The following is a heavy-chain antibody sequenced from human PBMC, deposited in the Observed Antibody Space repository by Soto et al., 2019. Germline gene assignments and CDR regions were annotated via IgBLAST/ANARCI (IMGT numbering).Heavy chain of an antibody. V-gene: IGHV3-74*01. CDR3: AKDSGYQLPDNYFYYGLDV. Sequence: PGGSLRLSCAASGFNFGSSWMHWVRQAPGKGLQWVSRMTSDGSTTDYADSVKGRFTVSRDNGKYTLYLQMNSLRAEDTAVYYCAKDSGYQLPDNYFYYGLDVWGQGTTVTVSS. CDR2: MTSDGSTT. D-gene: IGHD2-2*01. CDR1: GFNFGSSW. J-gene: IGHJ6*02.